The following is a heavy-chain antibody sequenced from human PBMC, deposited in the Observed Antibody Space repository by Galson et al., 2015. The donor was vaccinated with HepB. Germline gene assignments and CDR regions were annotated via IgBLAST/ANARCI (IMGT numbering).Heavy chain of an antibody. CDR2: IYTSGST. Sequence: SETLSLTCTVSGGSTSSYYWSWIRQPPGKGLEWIGRIYTSGSTNYNPSLKSRVTISVDTSKNQFSLKLSSVTAADTAVYYCARDSREDGGNEYYFDNWGQGTLVTVSS. V-gene: IGHV4-4*08. D-gene: IGHD4-23*01. CDR3: ARDSREDGGNEYYFDN. CDR1: GGSTSSYY. J-gene: IGHJ4*02.